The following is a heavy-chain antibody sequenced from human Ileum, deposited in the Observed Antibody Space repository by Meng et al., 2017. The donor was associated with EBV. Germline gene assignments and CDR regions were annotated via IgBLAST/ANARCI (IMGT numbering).Heavy chain of an antibody. CDR1: CNSIGRSRPW. D-gene: IGHD3-3*01. V-gene: IGHV4-39*01. Sequence: QLQSFVSRPGVVTPSVTRSPASLFSCNSIGRSRPWWGWLRQPPGKGLEWVGTFYYSGSTFYNPSLKSRVTISLATSKNQFSLKVSSVTAADTAVYYCARRYYGVPFDNWGQGTLVTVSS. J-gene: IGHJ4*02. CDR3: ARRYYGVPFDN. CDR2: FYYSGST.